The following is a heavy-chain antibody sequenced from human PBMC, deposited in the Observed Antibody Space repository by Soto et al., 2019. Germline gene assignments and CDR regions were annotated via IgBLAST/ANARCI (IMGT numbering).Heavy chain of an antibody. V-gene: IGHV2-70*04. CDR2: IDWDDDK. D-gene: IGHD5-18*01. CDR1: GFSLSTSGMR. CDR3: ARSTAGYFDY. Sequence: SGPTLVNPTQTLTLTCTFSGFSLSTSGMRVSWIRQPPGKALEWLARIDWDDDKFYSTSLKTRLTISKDTSKNQVVLTMTNMAPVDTATYYCARSTAGYFDYWGQGTLVTVSS. J-gene: IGHJ4*02.